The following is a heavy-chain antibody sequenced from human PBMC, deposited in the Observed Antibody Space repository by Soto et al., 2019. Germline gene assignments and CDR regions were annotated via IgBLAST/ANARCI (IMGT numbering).Heavy chain of an antibody. CDR2: VTGSGSST. CDR3: AKEDLGPLSSSQVDD. CDR1: GFTFSSYA. J-gene: IGHJ4*02. D-gene: IGHD6-13*01. V-gene: IGHV3-23*01. Sequence: GGSLRLSCAASGFTFSSYAMSWVRQAPGKGLEWVSAVTGSGSSTYYADSVRGRFTISRDNSKNTLHLQMNSLRAEDTALYYCAKEDLGPLSSSQVDDRGQRTPVTVSS.